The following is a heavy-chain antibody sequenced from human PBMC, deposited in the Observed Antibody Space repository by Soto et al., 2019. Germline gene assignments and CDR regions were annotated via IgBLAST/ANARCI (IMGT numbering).Heavy chain of an antibody. CDR1: GGSFSSYA. J-gene: IGHJ6*02. Sequence: SVQVSCTASGGSFSSYAISWVRQAPGQGLEWMGGIIPIFGTANYAQKFQGRVTITADESTSTAYMELSSLRSEDTAVYYCASSDRRIVVVPASKITISMDVWGQGTTVTDSS. CDR3: ASSDRRIVVVPASKITISMDV. D-gene: IGHD2-2*01. V-gene: IGHV1-69*13. CDR2: IIPIFGTA.